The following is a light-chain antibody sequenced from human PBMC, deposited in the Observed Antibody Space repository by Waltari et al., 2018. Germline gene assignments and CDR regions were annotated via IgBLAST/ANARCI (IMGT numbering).Light chain of an antibody. Sequence: SVLTQPPSVPVAPGKTARITCGENNMGDRRDHWYQQKPGQAPVMVIYDDGGRPSGIPERFSGSNSGNTATLTISRVEAGDEADYYCQVWDSTSGVVFGGGTKLTVL. CDR3: QVWDSTSGVV. CDR1: NMGDRR. J-gene: IGLJ2*01. CDR2: DDG. V-gene: IGLV3-21*04.